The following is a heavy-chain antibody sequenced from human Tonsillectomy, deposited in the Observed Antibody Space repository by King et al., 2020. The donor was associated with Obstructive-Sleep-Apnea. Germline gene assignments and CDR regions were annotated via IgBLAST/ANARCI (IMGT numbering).Heavy chain of an antibody. CDR1: GFTFSSYA. J-gene: IGHJ6*02. V-gene: IGHV3-23*04. D-gene: IGHD6-13*01. Sequence: EVQLVESGGGLVQPGGSLRLSCAASGFTFSSYAMSGVRQAPGKGLEWVSAISGIGGSTYYADSVKGRFTISRDNSKNTLYLQMNSLRAEDTAVYYCAKTYSSSWDYYYYGMDVWGQGTTVTVSS. CDR3: AKTYSSSWDYYYYGMDV. CDR2: ISGIGGST.